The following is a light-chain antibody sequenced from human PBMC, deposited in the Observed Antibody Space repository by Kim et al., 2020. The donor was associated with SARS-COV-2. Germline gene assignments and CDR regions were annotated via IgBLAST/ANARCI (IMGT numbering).Light chain of an antibody. CDR1: NIGSKS. V-gene: IGLV3-21*04. Sequence: SYELTQPPSVSVAPGKTARITCGGNNIGSKSVHWYQQKPGQAPVLVIYYDSDRPSGIPERFSGSNSGNTATLTICRVEAGDEADYYCQVWDSSSDHVVFGGGDQLSVL. CDR2: YDS. CDR3: QVWDSSSDHVV. J-gene: IGLJ2*01.